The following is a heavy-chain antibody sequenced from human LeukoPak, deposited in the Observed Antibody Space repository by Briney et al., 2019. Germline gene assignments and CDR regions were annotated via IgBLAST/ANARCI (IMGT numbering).Heavy chain of an antibody. V-gene: IGHV1-18*01. J-gene: IGHJ4*02. CDR3: ARETIGIYSGSYYQPGIPDPYYFDY. CDR2: ISAYNGNT. Sequence: ASVKVSCKASGYTFTSYGISWVRQAPGQGLEWMGWISAYNGNTNYARKLQGRVTMTTDTSTSTAYMELRSLRSDDTAVYYCARETIGIYSGSYYQPGIPDPYYFDYWGQGTLVTVSS. D-gene: IGHD1-26*01. CDR1: GYTFTSYG.